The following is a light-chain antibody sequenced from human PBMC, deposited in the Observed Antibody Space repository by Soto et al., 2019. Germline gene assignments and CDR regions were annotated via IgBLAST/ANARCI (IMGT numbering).Light chain of an antibody. V-gene: IGKV1-5*01. CDR3: QQYNSYLWT. CDR1: QSISSW. CDR2: DAS. J-gene: IGKJ1*01. Sequence: DIQMTHSPSTLSASVVDRVTITFRASQSISSWLAWYQQKPGKAPKLLIYDASSLESGVPSRFSGSGSGTEFTLTISSLQPDDFATYYCQQYNSYLWTFGQGTKVDIK.